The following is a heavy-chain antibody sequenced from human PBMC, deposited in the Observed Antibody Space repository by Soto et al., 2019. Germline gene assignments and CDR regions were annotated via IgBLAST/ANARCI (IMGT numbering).Heavy chain of an antibody. CDR3: ARGPPYYYGSNPFDY. CDR2: INHSGST. CDR1: GGSFSGYY. D-gene: IGHD3-10*01. Sequence: PSETLSLTCAVYGGSFSGYYWSWIRQPPGKGLEWIGEINHSGSTNYNPSLKSRVTISVDTSKNQFSLKLSSVTAADTAVYYCARGPPYYYGSNPFDYWGQGTLVTVS. J-gene: IGHJ4*02. V-gene: IGHV4-34*01.